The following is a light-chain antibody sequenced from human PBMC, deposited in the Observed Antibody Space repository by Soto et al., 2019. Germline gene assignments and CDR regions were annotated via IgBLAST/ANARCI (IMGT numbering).Light chain of an antibody. CDR3: QQYGTSPRT. J-gene: IGKJ1*01. CDR1: QSISSTY. Sequence: EIVLTQSPGTLSLSPGERATLSCRASQSISSTYLAWYQQNPGQAPRPLIYGASSRATDSPDRFCGSGSGTDFTLTISRLEPEDFAVYYCQQYGTSPRTVGQGTKVEIK. V-gene: IGKV3-20*01. CDR2: GAS.